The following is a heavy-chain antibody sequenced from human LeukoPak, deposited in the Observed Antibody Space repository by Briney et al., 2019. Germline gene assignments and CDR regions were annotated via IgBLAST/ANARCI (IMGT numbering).Heavy chain of an antibody. V-gene: IGHV2-70*20. D-gene: IGHD5-12*01. CDR1: GSSLSTSGMC. CDR2: IDWDDDK. Sequence: SGPTLVNPTQTLTLTCTFSGSSLSTSGMCVSWVRQPPGKALEWLALIDWDDDKYYSTSLKTRLTISKGTSKNQVVLTMTNMDPVDTATYYCARIAQYSGYDVFDYWGQGTLVTVSS. J-gene: IGHJ4*02. CDR3: ARIAQYSGYDVFDY.